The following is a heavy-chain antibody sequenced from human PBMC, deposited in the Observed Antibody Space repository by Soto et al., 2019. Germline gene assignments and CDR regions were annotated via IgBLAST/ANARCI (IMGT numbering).Heavy chain of an antibody. V-gene: IGHV3-30-3*01. D-gene: IGHD3-22*01. Sequence: PGGSLRLSCAASGFTFSSYAMHWVRQAPGKGLEWVAVISYDGSSKYYADSVKGRFTISRDNSKNTLYLQMNSLRAEDTAVYYCAREVDAYDSSGYYHTPPYFDYWGQGTLVTVSS. CDR1: GFTFSSYA. J-gene: IGHJ4*02. CDR3: AREVDAYDSSGYYHTPPYFDY. CDR2: ISYDGSSK.